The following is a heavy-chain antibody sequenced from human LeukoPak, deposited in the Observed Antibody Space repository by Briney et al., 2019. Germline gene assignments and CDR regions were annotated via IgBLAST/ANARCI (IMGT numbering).Heavy chain of an antibody. CDR1: GFTFSDYY. CDR2: ISSSGSTI. CDR3: ARVPLGYCSGGSCEYYYYMDV. V-gene: IGHV3-11*01. Sequence: GGSLRLSCAASGFTFSDYYMSWIRQAPGKGLEWVSYISSSGSTIYYADSVKGRFTISRHNAKNSLYLQMNSLRAEDTAVYYCARVPLGYCSGGSCEYYYYMDVWGKGTTVTISS. D-gene: IGHD2-15*01. J-gene: IGHJ6*03.